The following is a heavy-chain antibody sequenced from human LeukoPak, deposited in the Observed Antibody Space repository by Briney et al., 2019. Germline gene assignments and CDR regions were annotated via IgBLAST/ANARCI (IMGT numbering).Heavy chain of an antibody. CDR3: ARHSRAAHREGAFDI. D-gene: IGHD6-6*01. CDR1: GGSISSYY. J-gene: IGHJ3*02. CDR2: IYTSGST. Sequence: SETLSLTCTVSGGSISSYYWSWIRQPPGKGLEWIGYIYTSGSTNYNPSLKSRVTISVDTSKNQFSLKLSSVTAADTAVYYCARHSRAAHREGAFDIWGQGTMVTVSS. V-gene: IGHV4-4*09.